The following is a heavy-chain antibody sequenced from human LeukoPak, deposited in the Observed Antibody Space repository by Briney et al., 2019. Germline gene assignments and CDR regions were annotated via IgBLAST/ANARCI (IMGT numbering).Heavy chain of an antibody. Sequence: SETLSLTCAVYGGSFSGYYWSWIRQPPGRGLEWIGEINHSGSTNYNPSLKSRVTISVDTSKNQFSLKLSSVTAAGTAVYYCARGHSSGWYGLFDIWGQGTIVTVSS. CDR2: INHSGST. D-gene: IGHD6-19*01. V-gene: IGHV4-34*01. CDR3: ARGHSSGWYGLFDI. J-gene: IGHJ3*02. CDR1: GGSFSGYY.